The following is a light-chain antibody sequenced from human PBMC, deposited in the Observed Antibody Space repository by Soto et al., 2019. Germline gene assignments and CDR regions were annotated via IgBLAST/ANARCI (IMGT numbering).Light chain of an antibody. CDR2: GDN. Sequence: QSVLTQPPSVSGSPGLRVTISCTGNSANIGAGYDVHWYQQLPGTAPKLLIYGDNNRPSGVPDRFSGYKSGTSASLAITGLQAEDEAEYYCQSYDNSLSGSWIFGGGTKLAVL. CDR1: SANIGAGYD. CDR3: QSYDNSLSGSWI. J-gene: IGLJ2*01. V-gene: IGLV1-40*01.